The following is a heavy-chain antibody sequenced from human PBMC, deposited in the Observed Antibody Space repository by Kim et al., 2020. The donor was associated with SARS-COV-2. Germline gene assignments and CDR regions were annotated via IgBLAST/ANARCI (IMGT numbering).Heavy chain of an antibody. CDR1: GYTFTSYA. CDR2: INAGNGNT. J-gene: IGHJ4*02. Sequence: ASVKVSCKASGYTFTSYAMHWVRQAPGQRLEWMGWINAGNGNTKYSQKFQGRVTITRDTSARTAYMELSSLRSEDTAVYYCARDGAWGSGHSPLTFFVLDYWGQGTLVAVSS. CDR3: ARDGAWGSGHSPLTFFVLDY. D-gene: IGHD6-19*01. V-gene: IGHV1-3*01.